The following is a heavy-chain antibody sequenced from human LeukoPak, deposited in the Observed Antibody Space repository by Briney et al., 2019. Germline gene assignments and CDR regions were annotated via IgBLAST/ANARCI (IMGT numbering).Heavy chain of an antibody. D-gene: IGHD3-22*01. CDR3: ATDTMIGPHAFDL. CDR1: GYTLTELS. J-gene: IGHJ3*01. CDR2: FDPEDGET. Sequence: ASVKVSCKVSGYTLTELSMHWLRQAPGKGLEWMGGFDPEDGETIYAQKFQGRVTMTEDTSTDTAYMELSSLRSEDTAVYYCATDTMIGPHAFDLWGQGTMVTVSS. V-gene: IGHV1-24*01.